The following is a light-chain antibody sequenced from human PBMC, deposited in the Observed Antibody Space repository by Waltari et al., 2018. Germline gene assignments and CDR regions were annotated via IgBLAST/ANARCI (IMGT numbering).Light chain of an antibody. CDR3: ASWDDSLSGWV. V-gene: IGLV1-47*01. CDR1: SSNPGTNH. J-gene: IGLJ3*02. CDR2: RND. Sequence: QSVLTQPPSASGTPGQRVTISCSGSSSNPGTNHLYWYQHLPGMAPNLLIYRNDQRPSGVPDRFSGSKSGTSASLAISGLRSEDEADYYCASWDDSLSGWVFGGGTKLTAL.